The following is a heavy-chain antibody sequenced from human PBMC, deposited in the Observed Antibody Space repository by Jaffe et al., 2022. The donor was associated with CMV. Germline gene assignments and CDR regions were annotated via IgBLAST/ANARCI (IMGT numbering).Heavy chain of an antibody. CDR3: AADPYDILTRRVVDYYYGMDV. D-gene: IGHD3-9*01. J-gene: IGHJ6*02. CDR1: GFTFTSSA. Sequence: QMQLVQSGPEVKKPGTSVKVSCKASGFTFTSSAVQWVRQARGQRLEWIGWIVVGSGNTNYAQKFQERVTITRDMSTSTAYMELSSLRSEDTAVYYCAADPYDILTRRVVDYYYGMDVWGQGTTVTVSS. CDR2: IVVGSGNT. V-gene: IGHV1-58*01.